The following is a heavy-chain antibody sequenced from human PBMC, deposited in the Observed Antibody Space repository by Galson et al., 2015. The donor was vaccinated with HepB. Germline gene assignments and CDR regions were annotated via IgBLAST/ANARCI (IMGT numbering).Heavy chain of an antibody. CDR1: GFTFSSYA. CDR2: IPYDGSNK. CDR3: ARDGGGGMDV. V-gene: IGHV3-30-3*01. J-gene: IGHJ6*02. D-gene: IGHD3-3*01. Sequence: SLRLSCAASGFTFSSYAMHRVRQAPGKGLEWVAVIPYDGSNKYYADSVKGRFTISRDNSKNMLYLQMNSLRAEDTAVYYCARDGGGGMDVWGQGTTVTVSS.